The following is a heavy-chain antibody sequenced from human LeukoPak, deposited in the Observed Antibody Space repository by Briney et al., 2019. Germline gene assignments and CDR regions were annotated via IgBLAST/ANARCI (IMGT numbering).Heavy chain of an antibody. Sequence: ASVKVSCKASGYTFTGYYMHWVRQAPGQGLEWMGWINPNSGGTNYAQKFQGRVTMTRDTSISTAYMGLSRLRSDDTAVYYCARDPASVTDSSGYYLGFNWGQGTLVTVSS. J-gene: IGHJ4*02. CDR2: INPNSGGT. CDR3: ARDPASVTDSSGYYLGFN. D-gene: IGHD3-22*01. V-gene: IGHV1-2*02. CDR1: GYTFTGYY.